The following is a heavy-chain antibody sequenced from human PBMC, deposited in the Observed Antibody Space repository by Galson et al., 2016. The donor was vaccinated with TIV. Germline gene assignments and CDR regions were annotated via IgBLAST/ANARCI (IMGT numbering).Heavy chain of an antibody. D-gene: IGHD3-22*01. V-gene: IGHV3-23*01. Sequence: SLRLSCAASGFTFSSYAMSWVRQAPGKGLEWVSAISASGGSTYYADSVKGRFTISRDNSKKTVYMQMNSLRAEDTAVYYCAKVPSSGFYYYYGMDVWGQGTTVTVSS. J-gene: IGHJ6*02. CDR3: AKVPSSGFYYYYGMDV. CDR1: GFTFSSYA. CDR2: ISASGGST.